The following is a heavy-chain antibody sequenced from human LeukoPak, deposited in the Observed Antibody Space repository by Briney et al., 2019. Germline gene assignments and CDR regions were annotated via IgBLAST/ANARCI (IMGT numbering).Heavy chain of an antibody. Sequence: GGSLRLSCAPSGVIISDYYMSWIRKAPGKGLEWVSCISSSGSDIYYADSVKGRFTISRDNAKNSLYPQINSLRAQDTAVYYCASDSGYYDSSGYYYNFDYWGQGTLVTVSS. D-gene: IGHD3-22*01. CDR2: ISSSGSDI. CDR3: ASDSGYYDSSGYYYNFDY. CDR1: GVIISDYY. J-gene: IGHJ4*02. V-gene: IGHV3-11*04.